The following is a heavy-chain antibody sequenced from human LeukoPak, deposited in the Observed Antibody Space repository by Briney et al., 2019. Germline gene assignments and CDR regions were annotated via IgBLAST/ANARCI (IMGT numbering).Heavy chain of an antibody. CDR3: ASAPGILNY. CDR2: IYSGGST. J-gene: IGHJ4*02. V-gene: IGHV3-53*01. D-gene: IGHD1-26*01. Sequence: GLEWVSVIYSGGSTYYADSVKGRFTISRDNSKNTLYLQMNSLRAEDTAVYYCASAPGILNYWGQGTLVTVSS.